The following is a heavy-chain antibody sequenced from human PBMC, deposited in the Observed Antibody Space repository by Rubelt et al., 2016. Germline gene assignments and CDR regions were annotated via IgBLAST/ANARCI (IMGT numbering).Heavy chain of an antibody. Sequence: EVQLVESWGGLVQPGGSLRLSCAASGFTFNSYSMNWVRQAPGKGLEWVSHITSNSSNIYYADFVKGRFTISRDNAKNSLYLQRNSLGAEDTAVYYCARDGRRGCDLDVWGQGTTVTVSS. CDR3: ARDGRRGCDLDV. CDR2: ITSNSSNI. CDR1: GFTFNSYS. D-gene: IGHD3-3*01. V-gene: IGHV3-48*04. J-gene: IGHJ6*02.